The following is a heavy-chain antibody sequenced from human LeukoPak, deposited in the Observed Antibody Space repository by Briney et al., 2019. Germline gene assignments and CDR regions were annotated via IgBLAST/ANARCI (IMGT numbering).Heavy chain of an antibody. D-gene: IGHD4-11*01. CDR2: VYTSGST. Sequence: PSETLSLTCTVSGGSISGGYWSWIRQPPGRGLEWIGYVYTSGSTNYNPSLKSRVTISVDTSKSQFALKLSSVTAADTAVYYCAKNYFDYSTYYSYYFNLWGQRALVTLSS. V-gene: IGHV4-4*09. CDR3: AKNYFDYSTYYSYYFNL. CDR1: GGSISGGY. J-gene: IGHJ4*02.